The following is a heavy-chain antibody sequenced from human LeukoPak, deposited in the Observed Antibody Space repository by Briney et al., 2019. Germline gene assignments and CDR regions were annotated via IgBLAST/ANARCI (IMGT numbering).Heavy chain of an antibody. Sequence: GGSLRLSCAASGFIFNTFWMNWVRLTPGKGLEWVARINQDGSDMYYVDSVKGRFFVSRDNARNLVYLQMNSLRVDDTAVYYCARDFPGIGRGTFDFWGQGTIIIVSS. CDR3: ARDFPGIGRGTFDF. V-gene: IGHV3-7*03. D-gene: IGHD3-10*01. CDR2: INQDGSDM. CDR1: GFIFNTFW. J-gene: IGHJ3*01.